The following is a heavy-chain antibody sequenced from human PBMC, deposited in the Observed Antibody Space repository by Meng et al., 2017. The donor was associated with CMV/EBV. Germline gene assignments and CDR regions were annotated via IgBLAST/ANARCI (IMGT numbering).Heavy chain of an antibody. CDR2: ISYDGSNK. D-gene: IGHD3-10*01. V-gene: IGHV3-30*18. CDR3: AKDGGGLLWFGELYYFDY. Sequence: VAVISYDGSNKYFADSVKGRFTISRENSKNTLYLQMNSLRAEDTAVYYWAKDGGGLLWFGELYYFDYWGQGTLVTVSS. J-gene: IGHJ4*02.